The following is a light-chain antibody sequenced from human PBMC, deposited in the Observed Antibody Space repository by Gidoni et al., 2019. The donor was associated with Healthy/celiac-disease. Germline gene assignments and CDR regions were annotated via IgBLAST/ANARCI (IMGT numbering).Light chain of an antibody. Sequence: QSVLTQPPSASGTPGQRVTPSGSGSSSNIGSNTVNWYQQLPGTAHKLLIYSNNQRPAGVPDRFSGSKSGTAASLAISGLQSEDEADYYCAAWDDSLNGRVFGGGTKLTVL. CDR3: AAWDDSLNGRV. CDR2: SNN. V-gene: IGLV1-44*01. CDR1: SSNIGSNT. J-gene: IGLJ3*02.